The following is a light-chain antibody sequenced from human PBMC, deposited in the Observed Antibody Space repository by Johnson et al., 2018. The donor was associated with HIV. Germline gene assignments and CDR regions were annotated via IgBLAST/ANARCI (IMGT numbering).Light chain of an antibody. CDR1: SSNFGNNY. CDR2: DNN. J-gene: IGLJ1*01. CDR3: GTWDSSLSAEV. V-gene: IGLV1-51*01. Sequence: QSVLTQPPSVSAAPGQKVTISCSTNSSNFGNNYVSWYQQLPGTAPKLLIYDNNKRPSGIPDRFSGSKSGTSATLGITGLQTGDEADYYCGTWDSSLSAEVFGTGTKVTVL.